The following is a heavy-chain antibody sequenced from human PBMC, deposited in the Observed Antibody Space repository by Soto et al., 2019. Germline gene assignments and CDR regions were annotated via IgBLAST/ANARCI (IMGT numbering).Heavy chain of an antibody. J-gene: IGHJ4*02. CDR3: ARGDDYVWGTYRYNPFDY. Sequence: GGSLRLSCAASGFTFSSYSMNWVRQAPGKGLEWISYLSVSSSTIYYADSVKGRFTISRENAKTSLYLQMNSLRDEDTAVYYCARGDDYVWGTYRYNPFDYWGRGTLVTVSS. CDR2: LSVSSSTI. CDR1: GFTFSSYS. V-gene: IGHV3-48*02. D-gene: IGHD3-16*02.